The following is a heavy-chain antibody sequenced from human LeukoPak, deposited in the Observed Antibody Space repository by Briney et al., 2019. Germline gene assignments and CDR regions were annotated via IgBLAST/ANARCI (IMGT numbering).Heavy chain of an antibody. D-gene: IGHD6-19*01. Sequence: VKPGGSLRLSCAASGFTFSNYNMNWVRQAPGKGLEWVSSTTGSSIYKYYADSVEGRFTISRDNAKNSLYLQINSLSAEDTAVYYCARGYSSGWYELYYFDYWGQGTLVTVFS. CDR3: ARGYSSGWYELYYFDY. CDR2: TTGSSIYK. V-gene: IGHV3-21*01. CDR1: GFTFSNYN. J-gene: IGHJ4*02.